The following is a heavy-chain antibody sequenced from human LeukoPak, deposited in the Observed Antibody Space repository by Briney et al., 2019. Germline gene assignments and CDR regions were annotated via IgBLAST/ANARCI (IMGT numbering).Heavy chain of an antibody. J-gene: IGHJ4*02. D-gene: IGHD2-15*01. Sequence: GGSLRLSCAASGFTVSSYFMSWVRLAPGKGLEWVSVIYDGGSTYYAGSVKGRFTISRDNSKDTLSLQVNSLRAEDTAVYYCAKESPYCRGTDCRIYYFDSWGQGTLVTVSS. V-gene: IGHV3-53*01. CDR3: AKESPYCRGTDCRIYYFDS. CDR2: IYDGGST. CDR1: GFTVSSYF.